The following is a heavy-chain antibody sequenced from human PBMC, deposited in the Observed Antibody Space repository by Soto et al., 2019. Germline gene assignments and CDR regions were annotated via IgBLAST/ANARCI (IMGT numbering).Heavy chain of an antibody. D-gene: IGHD3-22*01. Sequence: GGSLRLSCAAAGFTFSDYAMSWVRQAPGKGLEWVSCFRGGGGSTYYADSVKGRFTISRDDSKSTLYLQMNSLRAEYTGVYYCAKGYDDSSGYHWGMDSWAQGSTIPVAS. CDR2: FRGGGGST. V-gene: IGHV3-23*01. J-gene: IGHJ6*02. CDR1: GFTFSDYA. CDR3: AKGYDDSSGYHWGMDS.